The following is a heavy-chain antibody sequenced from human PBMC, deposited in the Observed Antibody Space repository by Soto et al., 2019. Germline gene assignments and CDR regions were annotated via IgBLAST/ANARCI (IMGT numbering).Heavy chain of an antibody. CDR1: GSIFSNYW. D-gene: IGHD3-16*01. CDR2: IDPDDSYT. Sequence: GESLKISCQGSGSIFSNYWITWVLQMPGKGLEWMGRIDPDDSYTNYGPSFRGHVTMSTDKSISTAYLQWSTLKASDNAIYYCASTFYSAGRGSWGQGTMVTV. V-gene: IGHV5-10-1*01. CDR3: ASTFYSAGRGS. J-gene: IGHJ3*01.